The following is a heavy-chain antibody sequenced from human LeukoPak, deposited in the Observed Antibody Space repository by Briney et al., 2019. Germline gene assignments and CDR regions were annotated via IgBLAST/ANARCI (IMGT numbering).Heavy chain of an antibody. Sequence: SETLSLTCAVSGASIVSSNWWNWVRQPPGKGLEWIAEIYHTGSTHYNPSLKGRVTISVDKSKNQFSLKLSSVTAADTAVYYCARAGYSSGWPVDYWGQGTLVTVSS. CDR1: GASIVSSNW. CDR2: IYHTGST. V-gene: IGHV4-4*02. D-gene: IGHD6-19*01. CDR3: ARAGYSSGWPVDY. J-gene: IGHJ4*02.